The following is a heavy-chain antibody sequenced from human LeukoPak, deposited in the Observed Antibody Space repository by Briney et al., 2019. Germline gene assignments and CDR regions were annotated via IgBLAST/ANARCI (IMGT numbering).Heavy chain of an antibody. CDR2: ISSSSSYI. D-gene: IGHD7-27*01. CDR1: GFTFSSYS. CDR3: ASLLPNGDNFDY. J-gene: IGHJ4*02. Sequence: GGSLRLSCAASGFTFSSYSMNWVRQAPGKGLEWVSSISSSSSYIYYADSVKGRFTISRDNAKNPLYLQMNSLRAEDTAVYYCASLLPNGDNFDYWGQGTLVTVSS. V-gene: IGHV3-21*01.